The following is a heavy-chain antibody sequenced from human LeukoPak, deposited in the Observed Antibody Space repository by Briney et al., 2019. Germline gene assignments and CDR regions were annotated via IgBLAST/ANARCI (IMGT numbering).Heavy chain of an antibody. CDR3: AKADYDSSGYCDY. J-gene: IGHJ4*02. V-gene: IGHV3-30*18. D-gene: IGHD3-22*01. CDR2: ISYDGSNK. CDR1: GFTFSSYG. Sequence: GGSLRLSCAASGFTFSSYGMHWVRQAPGKGLEWGAVISYDGSNKYYADSVKGRFTISRDNSKNTLYLQMNSLRAEDTAVYYCAKADYDSSGYCDYWGQGTLVTVSS.